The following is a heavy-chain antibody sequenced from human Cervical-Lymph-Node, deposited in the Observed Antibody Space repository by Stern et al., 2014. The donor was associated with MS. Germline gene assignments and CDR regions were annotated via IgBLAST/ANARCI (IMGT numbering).Heavy chain of an antibody. J-gene: IGHJ4*02. CDR3: ARAPTTVTTYDDY. CDR1: GGSISSGSYY. Sequence: QLQLQESGPGLVKPSQTLSLTCTVSGGSISSGSYYWSWIRQPAGKGLEWIGRIYTSGSTNYNPSLKSRVTISVDTSKNQFSLNLSSVTAADTAVYYCARAPTTVTTYDDYWGQGTLVTVSS. CDR2: IYTSGST. V-gene: IGHV4-61*02. D-gene: IGHD4-17*01.